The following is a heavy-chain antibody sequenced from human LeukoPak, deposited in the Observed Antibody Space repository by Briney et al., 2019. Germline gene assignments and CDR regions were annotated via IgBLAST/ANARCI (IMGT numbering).Heavy chain of an antibody. D-gene: IGHD4-11*01. CDR3: ARDDTVTTNWGTYDY. Sequence: SETLSLTCTVSGYSISSGYDWGWIRQPPGKGLEWIGSIYHSGSTYYNPSLKSRVTISVDTSKNQFSLKLSSVTAADTAVYYCARDDTVTTNWGTYDYWGQGTLVTVSS. CDR1: GYSISSGYD. J-gene: IGHJ4*02. V-gene: IGHV4-38-2*02. CDR2: IYHSGST.